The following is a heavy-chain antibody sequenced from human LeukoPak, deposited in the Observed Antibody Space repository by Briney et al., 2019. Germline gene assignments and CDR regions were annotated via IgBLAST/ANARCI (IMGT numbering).Heavy chain of an antibody. J-gene: IGHJ6*03. V-gene: IGHV1-24*01. CDR1: GYTLTELS. Sequence: ASVKVSCKVSGYTLTELSMHWVRQAPGKGLEWMGGFDPEDGETIYAQKFQGRVTMTEDTSTDTAYMELSSLRSEDTAVYYCATVHKGPGGSGYPYYYYYMDVWGKGTTVTVSS. D-gene: IGHD3-22*01. CDR3: ATVHKGPGGSGYPYYYYYMDV. CDR2: FDPEDGET.